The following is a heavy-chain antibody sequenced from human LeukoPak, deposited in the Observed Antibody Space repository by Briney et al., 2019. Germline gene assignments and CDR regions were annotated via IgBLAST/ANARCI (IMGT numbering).Heavy chain of an antibody. J-gene: IGHJ4*02. CDR3: ARASYCTNGVCSSLWADY. CDR2: ISAYNGNT. CDR1: GYAFTSYG. V-gene: IGHV1-18*01. Sequence: ASVKVPCKASGYAFTSYGISWVRQAPGQGLEWMGWISAYNGNTNYAQKLQGRVTMTTDTSTSTAYMELRSLRSDDTAVYYCARASYCTNGVCSSLWADYWGQGTLVTVSS. D-gene: IGHD2-8*01.